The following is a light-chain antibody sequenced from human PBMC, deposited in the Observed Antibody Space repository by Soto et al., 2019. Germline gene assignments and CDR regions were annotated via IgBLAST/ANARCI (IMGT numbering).Light chain of an antibody. J-gene: IGKJ1*01. V-gene: IGKV3-20*01. CDR3: QQYGSSPWT. CDR2: GAS. Sequence: EIVLTQSPGTLSLSPGERATLSCRARQSVSSSYLAWYQQKPGQAPRPLIYGASSRAIGIPDRFSGSGSGTDFTLTFSRLEPEDFAVYYCQQYGSSPWTFGQGTKVEIK. CDR1: QSVSSSY.